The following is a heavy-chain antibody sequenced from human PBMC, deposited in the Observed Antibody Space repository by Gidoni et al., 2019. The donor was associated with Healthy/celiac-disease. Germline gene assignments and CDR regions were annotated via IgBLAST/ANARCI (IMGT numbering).Heavy chain of an antibody. J-gene: IGHJ3*02. V-gene: IGHV1-18*01. Sequence: QVQLVQSGAEVKKPGAYVKVSCKDSGYTFTSYGSSWVRQAPGQGLEWMGWISAYNGNTNYAQKLQGRVTMTTDTSTSTAYMELRSLRSDDTAVYYCARTGELGYCSSTSCPSYPPDAFDIWGQGTMVTVSS. D-gene: IGHD2-2*01. CDR2: ISAYNGNT. CDR1: GYTFTSYG. CDR3: ARTGELGYCSSTSCPSYPPDAFDI.